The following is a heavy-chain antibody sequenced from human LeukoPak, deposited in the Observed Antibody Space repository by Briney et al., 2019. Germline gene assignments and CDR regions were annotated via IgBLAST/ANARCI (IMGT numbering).Heavy chain of an antibody. D-gene: IGHD4-17*01. J-gene: IGHJ4*02. CDR2: ISSSSSYI. CDR3: ARETTVTTYFDY. Sequence: GGSLRLSCAASGLTFSSYSMIWVRQAPGKGREWGPYISSSSSYIYNADSVKGRFTISRDNAKNSLYLQMNSLSAEDTAVYYCARETTVTTYFDYWGQGTLVTVSS. CDR1: GLTFSSYS. V-gene: IGHV3-21*01.